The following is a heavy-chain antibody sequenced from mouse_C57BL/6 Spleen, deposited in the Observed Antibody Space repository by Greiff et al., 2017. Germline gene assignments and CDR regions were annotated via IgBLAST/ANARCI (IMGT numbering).Heavy chain of an antibody. J-gene: IGHJ1*03. V-gene: IGHV1-55*01. D-gene: IGHD2-3*01. CDR2: IYPGSGST. CDR1: GYTFTSYC. CDR3: ARWANDGYYWYFDV. Sequence: VQLQQPGAELVKPGASVKMSCKASGYTFTSYCLTWVKQRPVQGLEWIGDIYPGSGSTNYNEKFKSKATLTVDTSSSTAYMQLSSLTSEDSAVYYCARWANDGYYWYFDVWGTGTTVTVSS.